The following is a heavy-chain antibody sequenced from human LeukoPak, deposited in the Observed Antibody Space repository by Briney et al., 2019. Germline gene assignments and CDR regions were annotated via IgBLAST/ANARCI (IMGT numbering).Heavy chain of an antibody. CDR1: GFTFSNAW. D-gene: IGHD4-17*01. Sequence: GGSLRLSCAASGFTFSNAWMSWVRQAPGKGLGWVANIKQDGSEKYYVDSVKGRFTISRDNAKNSLYLQMNSLRAEDTAVYYCARHTEYYYYGMDVWGQGTTVTVSS. J-gene: IGHJ6*02. CDR2: IKQDGSEK. V-gene: IGHV3-7*03. CDR3: ARHTEYYYYGMDV.